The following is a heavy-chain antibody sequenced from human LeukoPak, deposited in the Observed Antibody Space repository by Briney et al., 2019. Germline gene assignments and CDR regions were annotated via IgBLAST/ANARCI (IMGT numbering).Heavy chain of an antibody. J-gene: IGHJ4*02. V-gene: IGHV4-59*01. D-gene: IGHD3-10*01. CDR2: IYYSGST. CDR3: AREGYYYGSGSNNPFDY. CDR1: GGSISSYY. Sequence: SETLSLTCTVSGGSISSYYWSWIRQPPGKGLELIGYIYYSGSTNYNPPLKSRVTISVDTSKNQFSLKLSSVTAADTAVYYCAREGYYYGSGSNNPFDYWGQGTLVTVSS.